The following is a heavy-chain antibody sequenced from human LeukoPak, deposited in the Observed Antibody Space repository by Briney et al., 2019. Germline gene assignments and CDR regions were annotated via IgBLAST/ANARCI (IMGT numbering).Heavy chain of an antibody. V-gene: IGHV3-74*01. Sequence: TGGSLRLSCAASGFTFSSYWIHWVRQAPGKGLVWVSRIYSDATYYADPVKGRFTISRDNAKNTLYLQMNSLRAEDTAVYYCARESYDSSGYYYGGGFDYWGQGTLVTVSS. D-gene: IGHD3-22*01. J-gene: IGHJ4*02. CDR2: IYSDAT. CDR3: ARESYDSSGYYYGGGFDY. CDR1: GFTFSSYW.